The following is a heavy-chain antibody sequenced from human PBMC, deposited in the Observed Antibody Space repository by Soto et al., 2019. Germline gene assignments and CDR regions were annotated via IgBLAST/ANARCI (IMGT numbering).Heavy chain of an antibody. J-gene: IGHJ4*02. CDR3: ARDKAGSSDF. Sequence: QVQLVESGGGVVQPGRSLRLSCAASGFTFSSYAMHWVRQAPGKGLEWVAVISYDGSNKYYADSVKGRFTISRDNSKNTLYLQMNSLSAEDTAVYYCARDKAGSSDFWGQGTLVTVSS. CDR1: GFTFSSYA. CDR2: ISYDGSNK. V-gene: IGHV3-30-3*01. D-gene: IGHD3-16*02.